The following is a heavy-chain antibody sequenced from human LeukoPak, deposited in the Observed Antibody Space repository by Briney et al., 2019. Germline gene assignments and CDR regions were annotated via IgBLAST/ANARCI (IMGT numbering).Heavy chain of an antibody. V-gene: IGHV1-2*02. J-gene: IGHJ4*02. Sequence: ASVKVSCKASGYTFTGYYMHWVRQAPGQGLEWMGWINPNSGGTNYAQKFQGRVTMTRDTSISTAYMELSRLRSDDTAVYYCASEPYYYDSSGYYNYWGQGTLVTVSS. CDR1: GYTFTGYY. CDR2: INPNSGGT. D-gene: IGHD3-22*01. CDR3: ASEPYYYDSSGYYNY.